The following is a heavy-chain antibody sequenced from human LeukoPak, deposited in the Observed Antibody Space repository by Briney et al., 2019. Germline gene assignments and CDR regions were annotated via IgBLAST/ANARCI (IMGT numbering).Heavy chain of an antibody. CDR1: GGSISSYY. D-gene: IGHD1-26*01. CDR2: IYYSGST. V-gene: IGHV4-59*01. Sequence: SETLSLTCTVSGGSISSYYWSWIRQPPGKGLEWIGYIYYSGSTNYNPSLKSRVTISVDTSKNQFSLKLSSVTAADTAVYYCAGVRGGGATTFDYWGQGTLVTVSS. J-gene: IGHJ4*02. CDR3: AGVRGGGATTFDY.